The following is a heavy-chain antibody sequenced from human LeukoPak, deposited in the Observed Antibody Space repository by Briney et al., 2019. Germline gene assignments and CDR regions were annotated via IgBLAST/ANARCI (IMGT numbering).Heavy chain of an antibody. CDR1: GFTFSSYA. V-gene: IGHV3-23*01. D-gene: IGHD3-22*01. CDR3: AKEYAYYYDSSGYYGAVANVYFQH. Sequence: PGGSLRLSCAASGFTFSSYAMSWVRQAPGKGLEWVSAISGSGGSTYYADSVKGRFTISRDNSKNTLYLQMNSLRAEDTAVYYCAKEYAYYYDSSGYYGAVANVYFQHWGQGTLVTVSS. CDR2: ISGSGGST. J-gene: IGHJ1*01.